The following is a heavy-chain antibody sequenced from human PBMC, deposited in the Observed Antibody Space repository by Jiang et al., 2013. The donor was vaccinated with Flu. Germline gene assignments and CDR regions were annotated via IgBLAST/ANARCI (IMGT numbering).Heavy chain of an antibody. CDR3: ATAHPIYGGKSPYAFDI. J-gene: IGHJ3*02. CDR1: GYILTELS. D-gene: IGHD4-23*01. Sequence: SGAEVKKPGASVKVSCKVSGYILTELSMHWVRQAPGKGLEWMGRFDPAAAAAIYAQKFQGRVTMTEDTSTDTAYMELSSLRSEDTAVYYCATAHPIYGGKSPYAFDIWGQGTKVTVSS. CDR2: FDPAAAAA. V-gene: IGHV1-24*01.